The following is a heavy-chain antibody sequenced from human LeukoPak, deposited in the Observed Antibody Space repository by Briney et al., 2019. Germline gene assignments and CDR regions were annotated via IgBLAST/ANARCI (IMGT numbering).Heavy chain of an antibody. J-gene: IGHJ6*03. CDR1: GGSISSGSYY. D-gene: IGHD6-6*01. V-gene: IGHV4-61*02. CDR2: IYTSGSI. Sequence: SQTLSLTCTVSGGSISSGSYYWSWIRQPAGKGLEWIGRIYTSGSINYNPSLKSRVTISIDTSKNQFSLKLSSVTAADTAVYYCAAARHYYYYMDVWGKGTTVTVSS. CDR3: AAARHYYYYMDV.